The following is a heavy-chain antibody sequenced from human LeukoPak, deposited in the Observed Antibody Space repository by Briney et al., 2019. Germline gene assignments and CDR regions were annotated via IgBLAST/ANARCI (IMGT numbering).Heavy chain of an antibody. CDR1: GGSINTYY. V-gene: IGHV4-4*07. Sequence: SETLSLTCTVSGGSINTYYWSWIRQPAGKGLEWIGRIYTSGSTDENPSLKSRVPMSVDTSKHQLSLKLNSVTAADTAVYYCARERGLWPAYDYCMDVWGKGTMVTVSS. CDR2: IYTSGST. D-gene: IGHD3-16*01. CDR3: ARERGLWPAYDYCMDV. J-gene: IGHJ6*03.